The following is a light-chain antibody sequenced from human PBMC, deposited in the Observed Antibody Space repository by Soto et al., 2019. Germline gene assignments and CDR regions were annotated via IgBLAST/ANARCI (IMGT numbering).Light chain of an antibody. V-gene: IGKV3-15*01. Sequence: EIVLTQSPATLSLSPGERATLSCRASESVFGYLAWYQQKPGQAPRLLIYRASIRATGVPARFSGSGSGTEFTLTISGLQSEDVSIYFCQHYNFWPHSFGQGTKVDIK. CDR1: ESVFGY. CDR3: QHYNFWPHS. CDR2: RAS. J-gene: IGKJ2*01.